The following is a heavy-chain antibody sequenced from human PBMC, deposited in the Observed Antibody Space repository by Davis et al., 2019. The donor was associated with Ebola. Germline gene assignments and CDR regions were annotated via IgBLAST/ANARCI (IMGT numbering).Heavy chain of an antibody. D-gene: IGHD4-11*01. CDR2: IYYSGST. CDR3: ARGPSLQLFDY. J-gene: IGHJ4*02. CDR1: GGSISSGGYY. Sequence: MPSETLSLTCTVSGGSISSGGYYWSWIRQHPGKGLEWIGYIYYSGSTYYNPSLKSRVTISVDTSKNQFSLKLSSVTAADTAVYYCARGPSLQLFDYWGQGTLVTVSS. V-gene: IGHV4-31*03.